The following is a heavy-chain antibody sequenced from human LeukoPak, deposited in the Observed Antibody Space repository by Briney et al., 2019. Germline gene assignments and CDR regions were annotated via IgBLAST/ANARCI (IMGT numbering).Heavy chain of an antibody. V-gene: IGHV4-34*01. J-gene: IGHJ4*02. CDR3: ARGQWLVPYFDY. D-gene: IGHD6-19*01. CDR2: INHSGST. Sequence: PSETLSLTCAVYGGSFSGYYWSWIRQPPGKGLEWIGEINHSGSTNYNPSLKSRVTISVDTSKNQFSLKLSSVTAADTAVYYCARGQWLVPYFDYWGQGTLVTVS. CDR1: GGSFSGYY.